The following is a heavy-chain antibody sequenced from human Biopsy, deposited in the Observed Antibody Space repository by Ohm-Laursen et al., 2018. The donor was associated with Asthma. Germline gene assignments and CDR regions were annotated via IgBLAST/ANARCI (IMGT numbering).Heavy chain of an antibody. V-gene: IGHV3-11*01. CDR2: INGKSNSI. Sequence: SLRLSCAASGFTFSNYAMSWIRQAPGKGLEWNSYINGKSNSIEYADSVKGRFTISRDNAKNSLYLQMNSLRAEDTAVYYCARDSYSSGLYDDFESWGQGTLVTVSS. J-gene: IGHJ4*02. CDR3: ARDSYSSGLYDDFES. D-gene: IGHD6-19*01. CDR1: GFTFSNYA.